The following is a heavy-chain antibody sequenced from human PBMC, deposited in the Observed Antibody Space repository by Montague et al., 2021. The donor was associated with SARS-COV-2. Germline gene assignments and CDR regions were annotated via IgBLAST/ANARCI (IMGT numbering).Heavy chain of an antibody. CDR2: IYSNDEK. J-gene: IGHJ4*02. V-gene: IGHV2-5*01. D-gene: IGHD3-9*01. CDR3: AHLIRYYDIFTGIPIDY. Sequence: PALVKPTQTLTLTCTFSGFSLSTPNVGVGWIRQPPGKALEWVAVIYSNDEKRYSPSLRNRLTITQDTAKNQVVLSLTYVDPVDTATYYCAHLIRYYDIFTGIPIDYWGQGSQVTVSS. CDR1: GFSLSTPNVG.